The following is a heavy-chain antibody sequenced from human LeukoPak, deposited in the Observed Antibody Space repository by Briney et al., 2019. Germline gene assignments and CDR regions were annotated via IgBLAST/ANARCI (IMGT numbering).Heavy chain of an antibody. CDR3: TTGGADVLRYFDWLLDAFDI. CDR1: GFTFGDYA. J-gene: IGHJ3*02. CDR2: IRSKAYGGTT. Sequence: GGSLRLSCTASGFTFGDYAMSWVRQAPGKGLEWVGFIRSKAYGGTTEYAASVKGRFTISRDDSKSIAYLQMNSLKTEDTAVYYCTTGGADVLRYFDWLLDAFDIWGQGTMVTVSS. V-gene: IGHV3-49*04. D-gene: IGHD3-9*01.